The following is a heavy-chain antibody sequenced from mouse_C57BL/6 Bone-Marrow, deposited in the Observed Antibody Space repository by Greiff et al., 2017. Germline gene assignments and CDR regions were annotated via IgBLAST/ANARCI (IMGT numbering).Heavy chain of an antibody. D-gene: IGHD2-3*01. J-gene: IGHJ4*01. CDR1: GFTFSSYT. Sequence: EVHLVESGGGLVKPGGSLKLSCAASGFTFSSYTMSWVRQTPEKRLEWVATISGGGGNTYYPDSVKGRFTISRDNAKNTLYLQMSSLRSEDTALYYCAREYDGYYYAMDYWGQGTSVTVSS. CDR3: AREYDGYYYAMDY. CDR2: ISGGGGNT. V-gene: IGHV5-9*01.